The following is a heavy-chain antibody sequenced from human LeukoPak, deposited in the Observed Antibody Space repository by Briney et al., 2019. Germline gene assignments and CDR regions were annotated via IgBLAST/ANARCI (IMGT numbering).Heavy chain of an antibody. CDR1: GVSISNYY. D-gene: IGHD5-18*01. Sequence: PSESLSLTCAVSGVSISNYYLSWIRQPPGKGLEWIGHIYFIWNTNYHASLKSRFTISLDTSKNQLSLQLSSVTAADTAVYYCARVSFLDTANPEPSIKYYYYHYYMDVWGKGTTVTVSS. J-gene: IGHJ6*03. CDR3: ARVSFLDTANPEPSIKYYYYHYYMDV. CDR2: IYFIWNT. V-gene: IGHV4-59*01.